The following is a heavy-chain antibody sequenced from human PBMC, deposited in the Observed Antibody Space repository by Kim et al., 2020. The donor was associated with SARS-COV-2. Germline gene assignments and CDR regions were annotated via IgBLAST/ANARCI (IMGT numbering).Heavy chain of an antibody. V-gene: IGHV3-23*01. D-gene: IGHD6-6*01. J-gene: IGHJ1*01. CDR1: GFTFSSYA. CDR2: ISGSGGST. CDR3: AKGADRPVSNPREKIEYSSSSLVAEYFQH. Sequence: GGSLRLSCAASGFTFSSYAMSWVRQAPGKGLEWVSAISGSGGSTYYADSVKGRFTISRDNSKNTLYLQMNSLRAEDTAVYYCAKGADRPVSNPREKIEYSSSSLVAEYFQHWGQGTLVTVSS.